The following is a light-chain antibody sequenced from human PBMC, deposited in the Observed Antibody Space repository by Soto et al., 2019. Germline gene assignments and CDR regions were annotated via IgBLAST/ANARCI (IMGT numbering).Light chain of an antibody. V-gene: IGKV2-28*01. Sequence: VMTQSPLSLPVTPGEPASISCRYSQSLLHSNGYNYLDWYLHKPRQSPQLLTYLGSNRAVGVADRFSGSGAGTDFTLKISRVDDDDVGVYCCTEALQNLTFGPGTKVDIK. J-gene: IGKJ3*01. CDR3: TEALQNLT. CDR2: LGS. CDR1: QSLLHSNGYNY.